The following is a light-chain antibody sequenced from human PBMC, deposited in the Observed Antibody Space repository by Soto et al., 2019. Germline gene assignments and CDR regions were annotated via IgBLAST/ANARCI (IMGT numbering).Light chain of an antibody. Sequence: SYELTQPPSVSVAPEKTATITCGGDNIGNKRVHWYRQKPGQAPVLVISYDNDRPSRIPERLSGSNNANTATLPIGTVEEGDDADYYYQVWYIMTDNYVFGTGTKLTVL. CDR1: NIGNKR. V-gene: IGLV3-21*04. CDR2: YDN. CDR3: QVWYIMTDNYV. J-gene: IGLJ1*01.